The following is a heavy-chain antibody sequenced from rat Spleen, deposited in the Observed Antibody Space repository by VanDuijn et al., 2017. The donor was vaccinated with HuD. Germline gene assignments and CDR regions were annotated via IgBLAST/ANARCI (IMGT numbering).Heavy chain of an antibody. V-gene: IGHV5-29*01. CDR2: ISYGDRSGHSST. CDR3: AKEPPGAPY. J-gene: IGHJ2*01. CDR1: GFTFSDYG. Sequence: EVQLVESGGGLVQPGRSLKLSCAASGFTFSDYGMAWVRQGPTKGLEWVATISYGDRSGHSSTYYRDSVKGRFTISRDNAKSTLYLQMDSLRSEDTATYYCAKEPPGAPYWGQGVMVTVSS. D-gene: IGHD3-1*01.